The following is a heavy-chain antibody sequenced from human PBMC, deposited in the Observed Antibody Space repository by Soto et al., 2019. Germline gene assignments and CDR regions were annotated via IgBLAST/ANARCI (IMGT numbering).Heavy chain of an antibody. CDR3: ARRGVPSIAAADRDWFDP. Sequence: SSETLSLTCTVSGGSISSSSYYWGWIRQPPGKGLEWIGSIYYSGSTYYNPSLKSRVTISVDTSKNQFSLKLSSVTAADTAVYYRARRGVPSIAAADRDWFDPWGQGTLVTVSS. CDR2: IYYSGST. V-gene: IGHV4-39*01. D-gene: IGHD6-13*01. J-gene: IGHJ5*02. CDR1: GGSISSSSYY.